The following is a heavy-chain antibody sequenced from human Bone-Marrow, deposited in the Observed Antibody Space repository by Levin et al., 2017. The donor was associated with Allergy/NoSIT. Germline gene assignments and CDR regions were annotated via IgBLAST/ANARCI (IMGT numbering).Heavy chain of an antibody. Sequence: VASVKVSCKASGYTFTSYAMHWVRQAPGQGLEWMGRINTNTGNPEYAQGFTGRFVFSLDTSASTAYLQISCLKAEDSAVYYCARHFRQWLVPLDLWGQGTLVTVSS. CDR3: ARHFRQWLVPLDL. V-gene: IGHV7-4-1*02. J-gene: IGHJ4*02. D-gene: IGHD6-19*01. CDR1: GYTFTSYA. CDR2: INTNTGNP.